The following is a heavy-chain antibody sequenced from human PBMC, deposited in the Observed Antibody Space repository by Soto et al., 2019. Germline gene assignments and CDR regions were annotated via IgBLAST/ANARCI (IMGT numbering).Heavy chain of an antibody. CDR1: DGSISSSSYY. Sequence: PSETLSLTCTVSDGSISSSSYYWGWIRQPPGKGLEWIGSIYYSGSTYYNPSLKSRVTISVDTSKNQFSLKLSSVTAADTAVYYCARHSHDVDTAMVPNWFDPWGQGTLVTVSS. J-gene: IGHJ5*02. D-gene: IGHD5-18*01. CDR3: ARHSHDVDTAMVPNWFDP. CDR2: IYYSGST. V-gene: IGHV4-39*01.